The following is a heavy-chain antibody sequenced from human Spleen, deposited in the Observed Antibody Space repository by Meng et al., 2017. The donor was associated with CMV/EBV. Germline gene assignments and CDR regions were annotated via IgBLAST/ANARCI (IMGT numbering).Heavy chain of an antibody. CDR1: GYTFTSYG. Sequence: ASVKVSCKASGYTFTSYGISWVRQAPGQGLEWMGWISAYNGNTNYAQKLQGRVTMTTDTSTSTAYMELRSLRSDDTAVYYCARDRQGYCSSTSCSVSDYYYYGMDVWGQGTTVTVSS. V-gene: IGHV1-18*01. CDR3: ARDRQGYCSSTSCSVSDYYYYGMDV. J-gene: IGHJ6*02. D-gene: IGHD2-2*01. CDR2: ISAYNGNT.